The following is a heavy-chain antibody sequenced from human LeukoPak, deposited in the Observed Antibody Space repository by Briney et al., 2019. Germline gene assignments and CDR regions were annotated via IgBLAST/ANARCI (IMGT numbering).Heavy chain of an antibody. J-gene: IGHJ4*02. CDR3: ARWYDSSGYYLFDH. Sequence: SETLSLTCSVSGGSIISYYWTWIRQPPGKGLEWIGNVDYSGSTNYNPSLKSRVTISIDTSKTHFSLNLTSVTAADTAVYYCARWYDSSGYYLFDHWGQGTLVSVSS. CDR1: GGSIISYY. V-gene: IGHV4-59*08. CDR2: VDYSGST. D-gene: IGHD3-22*01.